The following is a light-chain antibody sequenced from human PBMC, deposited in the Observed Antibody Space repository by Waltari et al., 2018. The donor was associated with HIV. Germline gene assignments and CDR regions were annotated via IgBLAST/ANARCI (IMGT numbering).Light chain of an antibody. V-gene: IGLV2-8*01. CDR2: EGS. Sequence: QSALTQPLSASGSPGQSVTIPCTGTRNDVGNYAYVSWDHQHPGKGPKLGMYEGSLRRSGVPDRFSGSKSDNAASRTVSGLQAEDEADYCCSSYAGRNNRLVFGGGTKLTVL. J-gene: IGLJ2*01. CDR1: RNDVGNYAY. CDR3: SSYAGRNNRLV.